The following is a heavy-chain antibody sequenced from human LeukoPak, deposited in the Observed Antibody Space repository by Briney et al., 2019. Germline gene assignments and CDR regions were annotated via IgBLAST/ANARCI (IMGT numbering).Heavy chain of an antibody. J-gene: IGHJ4*02. V-gene: IGHV1-18*01. CDR3: ARDDFWSGTSPFDY. Sequence: GASVKVSCKASGYTLTSYDINWVRQAPGQGLEWMGWISAYNGNTNYAQKLQGRVTMTTDTSTSTAYMELRSLRSDDTAVYYCARDDFWSGTSPFDYWGQGTLVTVSS. CDR1: GYTLTSYD. CDR2: ISAYNGNT. D-gene: IGHD3-3*01.